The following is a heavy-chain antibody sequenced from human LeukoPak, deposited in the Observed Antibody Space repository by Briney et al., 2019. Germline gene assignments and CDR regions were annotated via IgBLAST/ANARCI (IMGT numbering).Heavy chain of an antibody. CDR3: AKVHYTANFPRSFPGRNYFDS. V-gene: IGHV3-23*01. Sequence: GGSLRLSCTVPGFAFSGYAMSWVRQAPGKGPEWVSSIGARGDVTYSADSVKGRFTISRDNSKRTLFLQMNRLRAEDKAVYFCAKVHYTANFPRSFPGRNYFDSWGQGSLVTVSS. D-gene: IGHD4/OR15-4a*01. CDR2: IGARGDVT. J-gene: IGHJ4*02. CDR1: GFAFSGYA.